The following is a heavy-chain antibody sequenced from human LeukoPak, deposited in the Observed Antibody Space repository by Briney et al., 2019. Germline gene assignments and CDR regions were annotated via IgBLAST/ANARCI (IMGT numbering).Heavy chain of an antibody. CDR1: GGSFSGYY. CDR3: ASVGVVPAAHGWFDP. D-gene: IGHD2-2*01. V-gene: IGHV4-34*01. CDR2: INHSGST. J-gene: IGHJ5*02. Sequence: PSETLSLTCAVYGGSFSGYYWSWIRQPPGKGLEWIGEINHSGSTNYKPSLKSRVTISVDTSKNQFSLKLSSVTAADTAVYYCASVGVVPAAHGWFDPWGQGTLVTVSS.